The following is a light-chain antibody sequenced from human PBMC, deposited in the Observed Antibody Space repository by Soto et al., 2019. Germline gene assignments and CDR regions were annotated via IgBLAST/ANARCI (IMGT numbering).Light chain of an antibody. V-gene: IGKV3-15*01. Sequence: ETVLTQSPGTLSLSPGERATLSCRASQSVGGSSLAWYQQRPGQAPRLLIFGASIRATGIPARFSGSGSGTEFTLTIGSLQSEDCALYYCQQYNNWPGTFGQGTKVDIK. CDR1: QSVGGS. CDR3: QQYNNWPGT. J-gene: IGKJ1*01. CDR2: GAS.